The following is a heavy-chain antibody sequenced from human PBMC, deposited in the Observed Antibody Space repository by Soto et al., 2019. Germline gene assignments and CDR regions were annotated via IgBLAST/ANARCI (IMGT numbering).Heavy chain of an antibody. V-gene: IGHV4-59*08. CDR2: IYYSGST. CDR1: GGSISSYY. D-gene: IGHD5-12*01. Sequence: PSETLSLTCTVSGGSISSYYWSWIRQPPGKGLEWIGYIYYSGSTNYNPSLKSRVTISVDTSKNQFSLKLNSMTAADTAVYYCERYNYDSDSKYFDYWGPGTLVTASS. J-gene: IGHJ4*02. CDR3: ERYNYDSDSKYFDY.